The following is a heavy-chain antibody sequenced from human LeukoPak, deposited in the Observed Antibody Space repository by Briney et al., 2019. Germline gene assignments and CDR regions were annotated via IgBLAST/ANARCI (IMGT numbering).Heavy chain of an antibody. CDR3: ARSYCSSTSCSALDY. D-gene: IGHD2-2*01. CDR2: INHSGST. J-gene: IGHJ4*02. CDR1: GGSFSGYY. V-gene: IGHV4-34*01. Sequence: SETLSLTCAVYGGSFSGYYWSWIRQPPGKGLEWIGEINHSGSTNYNPSLESRVTISVGTSKNQFPLKLSSVTAADTAVYYCARSYCSSTSCSALDYWGQGTLVTVSS.